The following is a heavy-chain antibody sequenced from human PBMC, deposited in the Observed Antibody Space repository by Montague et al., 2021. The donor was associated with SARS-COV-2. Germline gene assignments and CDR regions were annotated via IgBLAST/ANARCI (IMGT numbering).Heavy chain of an antibody. CDR1: GDSVSSDTVT. CDR2: TYYRSKWYH. J-gene: IGHJ3*02. CDR3: ARTTTRMLYPENAFDI. D-gene: IGHD2-8*01. Sequence: CAISGDSVSSDTVTWSWIRQSPSRRLEWLVGTYYRSKWYHDYAISLKSRLTINPDTSKNQFSLQLSSVAPEDTAVFYCARTTTRMLYPENAFDIWGQGTMVTVSS. V-gene: IGHV6-1*01.